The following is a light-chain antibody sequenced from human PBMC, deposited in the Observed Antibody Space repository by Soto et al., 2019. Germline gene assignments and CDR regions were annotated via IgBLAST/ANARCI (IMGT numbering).Light chain of an antibody. CDR3: QQYENSPIT. V-gene: IGKV3-20*01. J-gene: IGKJ5*01. CDR1: QSVSSSY. Sequence: ELVFTQSPGTLSLSPGARATLSCRASQSVSSSYLAWYQQKHGQAPRLLIYGASNRANGIPDRFSGSGSGTDLTITISRLEPEDCEVYYGQQYENSPITFGQGTRLEIK. CDR2: GAS.